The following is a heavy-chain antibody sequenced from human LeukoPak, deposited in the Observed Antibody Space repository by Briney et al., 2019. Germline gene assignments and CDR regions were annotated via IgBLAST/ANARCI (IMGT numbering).Heavy chain of an antibody. Sequence: ASVKVSCKASEYTFTGYYMHWVRQAPGQGLEWMGWINPNSGGTNYAQKFQGRVTMTRDTSISTAYMELSRLRSDDTAVYYCARVSRETVTGFDYWGQGTLVTVSS. CDR3: ARVSRETVTGFDY. V-gene: IGHV1-2*02. J-gene: IGHJ4*02. D-gene: IGHD4-17*01. CDR1: EYTFTGYY. CDR2: INPNSGGT.